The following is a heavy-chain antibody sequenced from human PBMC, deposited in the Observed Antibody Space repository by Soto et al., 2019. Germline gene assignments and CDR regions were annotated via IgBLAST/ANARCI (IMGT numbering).Heavy chain of an antibody. CDR3: VRYSWIDKNFDY. Sequence: EVLLLYSGGGLVQPGGSLRLSCAASGFTFSSYAMSWVRQAPGKGLEWVSAISGSGGSTYSADSVKGRFAISRDNSKNTVYLQMNSLRAEDTAVCYCVRYSWIDKNFDYWGQGTLVTVSS. J-gene: IGHJ4*02. CDR1: GFTFSSYA. D-gene: IGHD1-20*01. V-gene: IGHV3-23*01. CDR2: ISGSGGST.